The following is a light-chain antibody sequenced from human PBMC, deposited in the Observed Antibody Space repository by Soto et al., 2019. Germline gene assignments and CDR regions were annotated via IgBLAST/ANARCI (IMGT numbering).Light chain of an antibody. CDR3: QQYGSSPWT. CDR2: FAS. J-gene: IGKJ1*01. Sequence: DIVLMQSPGTLSSSPGERATLSCRASQSVSSSYLAWYQQKPGQAPRHLMYFASSRATGIPDRFSGSGSGTVFTLTISRLGPEDFAVYYCQQYGSSPWTCGQGTKVEIK. CDR1: QSVSSSY. V-gene: IGKV3-20*01.